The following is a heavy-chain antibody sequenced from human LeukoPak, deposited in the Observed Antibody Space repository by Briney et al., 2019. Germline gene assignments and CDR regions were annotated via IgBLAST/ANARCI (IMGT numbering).Heavy chain of an antibody. D-gene: IGHD6-19*01. CDR3: TRGSSGRRDN. CDR1: GYTFTSCD. J-gene: IGHJ4*02. CDR2: MNPNSGNT. V-gene: IGHV1-8*01. Sequence: ASVKVSCKASGYTFTSCDINWVRQPPGQGHEWMGWMNPNSGNTGYGQSFQGRITMTRDIPIGTAYMELSNLTSEDTAIYYCTRGSSGRRDNWGQGTLVTVSA.